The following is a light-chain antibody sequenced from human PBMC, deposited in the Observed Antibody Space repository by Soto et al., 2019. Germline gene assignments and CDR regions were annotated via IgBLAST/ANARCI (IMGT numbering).Light chain of an antibody. CDR2: END. CDR3: AAWDDMKVSYV. J-gene: IGLJ1*01. V-gene: IGLV1-44*01. Sequence: QSVLAQPPSAAGTPGQRVTISCSGSSSNIGRKSVSWYQQLPGTAPKLLIYENDQRPSGVPDRVSGSKSGTSASLDISGLQSEDEADYYCAAWDDMKVSYVFGTGTKLTVL. CDR1: SSNIGRKS.